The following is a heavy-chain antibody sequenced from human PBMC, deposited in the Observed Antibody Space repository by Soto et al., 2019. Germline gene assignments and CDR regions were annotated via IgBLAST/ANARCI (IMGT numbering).Heavy chain of an antibody. J-gene: IGHJ4*02. Sequence: PGGSLRLSCVASGFTFSSYEMTWVRQAPGKGLEWIGDMYYSGSSYSSPSLKSRVTLPVDTSKNQLSLKLNSVTAADTAVYYCARHPRDDYNYGGSGIFDYWGQGTQVTVSS. D-gene: IGHD4-4*01. CDR3: ARHPRDDYNYGGSGIFDY. V-gene: IGHV4-59*04. CDR1: GFTFSSYE. CDR2: MYYSGSS.